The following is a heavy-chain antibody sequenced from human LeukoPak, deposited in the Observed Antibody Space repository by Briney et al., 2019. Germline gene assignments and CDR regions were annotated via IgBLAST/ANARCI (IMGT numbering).Heavy chain of an antibody. CDR3: ARVRWLNSYYCYGVDV. CDR1: GDSVSSNSAA. Sequence: SQTLSLTCVISGDSVSSNSAAWNWIRQSPSRGLEWLGRTYYRSKWYNDYAVSVKSRVTINPDTSKNQFSLQLNSVTPEDTAVYYCARVRWLNSYYCYGVDVWGPGTTVTVSS. CDR2: TYYRSKWYN. J-gene: IGHJ6*02. D-gene: IGHD4-23*01. V-gene: IGHV6-1*01.